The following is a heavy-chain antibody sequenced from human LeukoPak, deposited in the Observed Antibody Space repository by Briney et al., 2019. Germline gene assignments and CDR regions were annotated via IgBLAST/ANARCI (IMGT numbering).Heavy chain of an antibody. V-gene: IGHV3-33*08. CDR3: ARERYGGQLPLDY. Sequence: GGSLRLSCAASGFTFSNYGMHWVRQAPGKGLEWVAVIWYDGSNKYYADSVKGRFTISRDNSKNTLFLQMNSLRTEDTAVYHCARERYGGQLPLDYWGQGTLVTVSS. CDR1: GFTFSNYG. D-gene: IGHD4-23*01. CDR2: IWYDGSNK. J-gene: IGHJ4*02.